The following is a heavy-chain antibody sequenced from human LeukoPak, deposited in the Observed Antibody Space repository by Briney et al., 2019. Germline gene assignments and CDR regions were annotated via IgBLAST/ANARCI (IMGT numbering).Heavy chain of an antibody. J-gene: IGHJ5*02. D-gene: IGHD5-18*01. CDR1: GGSISSSSYY. Sequence: SETLSLTCTVSGGSISSSSYYWGWLRQPPGKGLEWIGSIYYSGSTYYNPSLKSRVTISVDTSKNQFSLKLSSVTAADTAVYYCARVGVVEGYSYGLGWFDPWGQGTLVTVSS. CDR3: ARVGVVEGYSYGLGWFDP. V-gene: IGHV4-39*07. CDR2: IYYSGST.